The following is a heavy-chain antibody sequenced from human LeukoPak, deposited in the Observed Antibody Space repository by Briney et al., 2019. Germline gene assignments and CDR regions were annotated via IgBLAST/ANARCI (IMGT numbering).Heavy chain of an antibody. CDR1: GFTFSNCN. J-gene: IGHJ4*02. CDR3: ARGFSYSSSWYVDH. Sequence: GGSLRLSCAASGFTFSNCNMNWVRQDPGEGLDWVSSISSSSSYIYYADSVEGRFTISRDNAKNSLNLQMNSLRAEDTAVYYCARGFSYSSSWYVDHWGQGTLVTVSS. V-gene: IGHV3-21*01. D-gene: IGHD6-13*01. CDR2: ISSSSSYI.